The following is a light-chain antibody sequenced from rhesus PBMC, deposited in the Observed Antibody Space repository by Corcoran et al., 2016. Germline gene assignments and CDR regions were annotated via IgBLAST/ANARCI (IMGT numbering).Light chain of an antibody. CDR2: RAS. CDR1: QGISNW. CDR3: QQHDNSPRT. Sequence: DIQMTQSPSSLSASVGDRVTITCRASQGISNWLAWYQQKPGKAPKVLIYRASNLETGVPSRFSGGGSGTAFTLTISRLQPADIATYYCQQHDNSPRTFGQGTKVEIK. V-gene: IGKV1-69*01. J-gene: IGKJ1*01.